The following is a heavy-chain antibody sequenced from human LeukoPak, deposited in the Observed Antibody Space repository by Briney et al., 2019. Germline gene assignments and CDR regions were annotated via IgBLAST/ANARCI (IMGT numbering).Heavy chain of an antibody. Sequence: ASVKVSCKVSGYTLTELSMHWVRQAPGKGLEWMGGFDPEDGETIYAQKFQGRVTMTEDTSTSTAYMELRSLRSDDTAVYYCARLVLWFGEPDQDEYYYYYYMDVWGKGTTVTVSS. V-gene: IGHV1-24*01. D-gene: IGHD3-10*01. CDR2: FDPEDGET. CDR3: ARLVLWFGEPDQDEYYYYYYMDV. J-gene: IGHJ6*03. CDR1: GYTLTELS.